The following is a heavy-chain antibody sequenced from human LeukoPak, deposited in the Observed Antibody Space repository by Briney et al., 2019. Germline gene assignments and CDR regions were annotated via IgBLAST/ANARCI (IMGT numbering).Heavy chain of an antibody. CDR1: GGSISSYY. D-gene: IGHD3-16*01. V-gene: IGHV4-59*01. CDR2: IYYSGST. J-gene: IGHJ4*02. CDR3: ARSTGDVMEEFFYF. Sequence: SETLSLTCTVSGGSISSYYWSWIRQPPGKGLEWIGYIYYSGSTNYNPSLKSRVTISVDTSKNQFSLKLSSVTAADPAVYYCARSTGDVMEEFFYFWGQGTLVTVSS.